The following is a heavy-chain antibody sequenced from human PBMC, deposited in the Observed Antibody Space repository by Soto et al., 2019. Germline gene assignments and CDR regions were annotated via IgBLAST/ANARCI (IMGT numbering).Heavy chain of an antibody. CDR2: ISGSGGST. J-gene: IGHJ4*02. Sequence: GGSLRLSCAASGFTFSSYWMHWVRQAPGKGLEWVSAISGSGGSTYYADSVKGRFTISRDNAKNSLYLQMNSLRAEDTAVYYCARDLVDYCGQGTLVPVSS. CDR1: GFTFSSYW. V-gene: IGHV3-21*01. CDR3: ARDLVDY.